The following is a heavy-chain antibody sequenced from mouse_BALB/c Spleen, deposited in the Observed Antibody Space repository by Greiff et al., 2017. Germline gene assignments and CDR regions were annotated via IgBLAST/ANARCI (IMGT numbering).Heavy chain of an antibody. J-gene: IGHJ3*01. Sequence: VQLQQSGPGLVAPSQSLSITCTVSGFSLTSYGVHWVRQPPGKGLEWLGVIWAGGSTNYNSALMSRLSISKDNSKSQVFLKMNSLQTDDTAMYYCARVGERGNYAWFAYWGQGTLVTVSA. CDR2: IWAGGST. D-gene: IGHD2-1*01. CDR1: GFSLTSYG. V-gene: IGHV2-9*02. CDR3: ARVGERGNYAWFAY.